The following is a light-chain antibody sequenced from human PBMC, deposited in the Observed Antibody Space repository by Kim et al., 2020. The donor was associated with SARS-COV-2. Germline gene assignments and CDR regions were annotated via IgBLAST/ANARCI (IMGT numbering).Light chain of an antibody. J-gene: IGKJ2*01. CDR3: QQYST. V-gene: IGKV3-15*01. CDR2: GAS. CDR1: QSVSSN. Sequence: EIVMTQSPATLSVSPGERATLSCRASQSVSSNLAWYQQKPGQAPRLLIYGASTRATGIPARFSGSGSGTEFTLTISSLQSEDFAVYYCQQYSTFGQGTKLEI.